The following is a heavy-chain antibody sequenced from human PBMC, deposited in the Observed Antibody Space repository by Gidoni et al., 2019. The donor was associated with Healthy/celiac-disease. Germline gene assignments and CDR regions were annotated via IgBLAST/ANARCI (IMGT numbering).Heavy chain of an antibody. CDR2: IRSKAYGGTT. CDR1: GFTFGDYA. CDR3: TRDGEGYYDSSGYH. V-gene: IGHV3-49*04. D-gene: IGHD3-22*01. J-gene: IGHJ4*02. Sequence: EVQLVESGGGLVQPGRSLRLSCTASGFTFGDYAMSWVRQAPGKGLEWVGFIRSKAYGGTTEYAASVKGRFTISRDDSKSIAYLQMNSLKTEDTAVYYCTRDGEGYYDSSGYHWGQGTLVTVSS.